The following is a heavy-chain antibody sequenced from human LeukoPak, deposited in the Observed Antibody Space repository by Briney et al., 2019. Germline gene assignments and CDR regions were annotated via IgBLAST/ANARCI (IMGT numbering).Heavy chain of an antibody. Sequence: SETLSLTCTVSGGSNSLYYWSWIRQPPGKGLEWIGYISYSGSANYNPSLKSRVTMLIDTSKNQFSLKLSSVTAADTAVYYCARGRYSAGDNWFDPWGQGTLVTVSS. CDR1: GGSNSLYY. D-gene: IGHD3-9*01. CDR3: ARGRYSAGDNWFDP. CDR2: ISYSGSA. J-gene: IGHJ5*02. V-gene: IGHV4-59*01.